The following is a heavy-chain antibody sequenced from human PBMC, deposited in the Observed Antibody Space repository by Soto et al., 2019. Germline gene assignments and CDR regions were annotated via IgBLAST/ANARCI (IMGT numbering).Heavy chain of an antibody. Sequence: GESLKISCKGSGYSFTSYWIGWVRQMPGKGLEWMGIIYPGDSDTRYSPSFQGQVTISADKSISTAYLQWSSLKASVTAMYYCARSVGSYYGSGSYMGGYYFDYWGQGTLVTVSS. CDR3: ARSVGSYYGSGSYMGGYYFDY. V-gene: IGHV5-51*01. J-gene: IGHJ4*02. D-gene: IGHD3-10*01. CDR1: GYSFTSYW. CDR2: IYPGDSDT.